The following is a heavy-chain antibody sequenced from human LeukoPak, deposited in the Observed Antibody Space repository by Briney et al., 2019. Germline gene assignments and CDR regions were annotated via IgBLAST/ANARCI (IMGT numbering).Heavy chain of an antibody. CDR2: IYYSGST. J-gene: IGHJ4*02. CDR3: ARRGGGYDGRDY. CDR1: GGSISSSSYY. Sequence: PSETLSLTCTVSGGSISSSSYYWGWIRQPPGKGLEWIGSIYYSGSTYYNPSLKSRVTISVDTSKNQFSLKLSSVTAADTAVYYCARRGGGYDGRDYWGQGTLVTVSS. V-gene: IGHV4-39*01. D-gene: IGHD5-12*01.